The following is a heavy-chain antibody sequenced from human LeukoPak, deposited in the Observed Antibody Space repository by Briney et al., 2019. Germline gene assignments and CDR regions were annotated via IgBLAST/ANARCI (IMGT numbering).Heavy chain of an antibody. CDR2: ISKSSTYT. V-gene: IGHV3-21*01. CDR3: ARDLFDFYTWGSYGSFDI. Sequence: PGGSLRLSCAASGFNFSTHTMNWVRQAPGKGLEWVSSISKSSTYTYYTDSVKGRFTISRDNAKNSLYLQMSSLRAEDTAVYYCARDLFDFYTWGSYGSFDIWGQGTMVTVSS. D-gene: IGHD3-16*01. CDR1: GFNFSTHT. J-gene: IGHJ3*02.